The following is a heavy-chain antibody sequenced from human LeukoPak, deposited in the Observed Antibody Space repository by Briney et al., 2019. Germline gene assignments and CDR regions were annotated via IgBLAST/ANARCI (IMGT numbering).Heavy chain of an antibody. CDR1: GGSVSSGSYY. V-gene: IGHV4-30-2*01. Sequence: SETLSLTCTVSGGSVSSGSYYWSWIRQPPGKGLEWIGYIYHSGSTYYNPSLKSRVTISVDRSKNQFSLKLSSVTAADTAVYYCAREGGYSYGYNWFDPWGQGTLVTVSS. CDR3: AREGGYSYGYNWFDP. J-gene: IGHJ5*02. D-gene: IGHD5-18*01. CDR2: IYHSGST.